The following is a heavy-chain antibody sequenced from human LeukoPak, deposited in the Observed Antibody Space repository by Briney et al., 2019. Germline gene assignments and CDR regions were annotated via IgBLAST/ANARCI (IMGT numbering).Heavy chain of an antibody. J-gene: IGHJ5*02. D-gene: IGHD5-12*01. CDR1: GYTFTSYG. Sequence: ASVKVSCKASGYTFTSYGISWVRQAPGQGLEWMGWISAYNGNTNYAQKLQGRVTMTTDTSTSTAYLELRSLRSDDTAVYYCARDKIRYRGYDGAIGFDPWGQGTLVTVSS. V-gene: IGHV1-18*01. CDR3: ARDKIRYRGYDGAIGFDP. CDR2: ISAYNGNT.